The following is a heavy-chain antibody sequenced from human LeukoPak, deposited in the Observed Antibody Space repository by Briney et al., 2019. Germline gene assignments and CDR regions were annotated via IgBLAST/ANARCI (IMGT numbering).Heavy chain of an antibody. V-gene: IGHV4-61*09. CDR3: ARQRQGWFDP. Sequence: SETPSLTCTVSGGSLSSGNYYCSWILQPAGLRLEWIGHIYTSGSTNYNPSLKSRVTISVDTSKNQFSLKLSSVTAADTAVYYCARQRQGWFDPWGQGTLVTVSS. CDR2: IYTSGST. CDR1: GGSLSSGNYY. J-gene: IGHJ5*02.